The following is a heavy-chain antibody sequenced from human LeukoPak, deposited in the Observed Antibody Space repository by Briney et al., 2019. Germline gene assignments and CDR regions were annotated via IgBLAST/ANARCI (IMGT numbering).Heavy chain of an antibody. CDR1: GYTFTSYY. CDR2: INPNSGDT. V-gene: IGHV1-2*02. CDR3: ARGATKGYEY. Sequence: ASVKVSCKASGYTFTSYYMHWVRQAPGQGLEWMGWINPNSGDTRFVQKFQGRVTMTRDTSISTAYMELSRLRSDDTAVYYCARGATKGYEYWGQGTLVTVSP. D-gene: IGHD1-26*01. J-gene: IGHJ4*02.